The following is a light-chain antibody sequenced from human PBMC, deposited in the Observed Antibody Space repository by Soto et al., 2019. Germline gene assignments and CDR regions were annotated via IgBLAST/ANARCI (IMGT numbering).Light chain of an antibody. CDR2: LNSDGSH. CDR3: QTWGSGIRVV. Sequence: QPVLTQSPSASASLGASVKLTCTLSGGHSSYAIAWHQQQPEKGPRYLMKLNSDGSHSKGDGIPDRFSGSSSGAERYLTISGLQSEDEADYCCQTWGSGIRVVFGGGTKLTVL. CDR1: GGHSSYA. V-gene: IGLV4-69*01. J-gene: IGLJ2*01.